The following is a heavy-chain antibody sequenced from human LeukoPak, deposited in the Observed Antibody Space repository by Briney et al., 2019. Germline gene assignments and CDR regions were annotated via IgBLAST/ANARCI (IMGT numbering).Heavy chain of an antibody. Sequence: PGGSLRLSCAASGFTFSSYSMNWVRQAPGKGLEWVSSISSSSSYIYYADSVKGRFTISRDNAKNSLYLQMNSLRAEDTAVYYCARSPNALYYYDSSGYYDYWGQGTLVTVSS. D-gene: IGHD3-22*01. CDR3: ARSPNALYYYDSSGYYDY. CDR1: GFTFSSYS. V-gene: IGHV3-21*01. CDR2: ISSSSSYI. J-gene: IGHJ4*02.